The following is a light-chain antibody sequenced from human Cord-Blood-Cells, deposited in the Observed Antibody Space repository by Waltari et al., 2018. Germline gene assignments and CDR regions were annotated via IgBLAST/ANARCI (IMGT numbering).Light chain of an antibody. Sequence: QSALTQPASVSGSPGQSITLSCTGTSSDVGGYNYIYCNQQHPVKAPKLMIYEVSNRPSGVSNRFSGSKSGNTASLTISGLQAEDEADYYCSSYTSSSTYVFGTGTKVTVL. CDR1: SSDVGGYNY. V-gene: IGLV2-14*01. CDR3: SSYTSSSTYV. J-gene: IGLJ1*01. CDR2: EVS.